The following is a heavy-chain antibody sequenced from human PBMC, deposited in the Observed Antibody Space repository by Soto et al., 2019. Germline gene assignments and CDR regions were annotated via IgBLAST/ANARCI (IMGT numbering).Heavy chain of an antibody. CDR2: ISSSSSYI. D-gene: IGHD1-7*01. Sequence: PGGSLRLSCAASGFTFSSYSMNWVRQAPGKGLEWVSSISSSSSYIYYADSVKGRFTIFRDNAKNSLYLQMNSLRAEDTAVYYCARRGDRNSYYYYGMDVWGQGTTVTVSS. CDR1: GFTFSSYS. CDR3: ARRGDRNSYYYYGMDV. J-gene: IGHJ6*02. V-gene: IGHV3-21*01.